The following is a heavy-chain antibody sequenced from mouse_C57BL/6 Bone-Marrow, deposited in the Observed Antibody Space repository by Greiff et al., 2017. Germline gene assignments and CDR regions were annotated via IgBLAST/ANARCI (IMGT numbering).Heavy chain of an antibody. V-gene: IGHV1-72*01. CDR1: GYTFTSYW. CDR3: AREIPYYRNYAYAMDY. J-gene: IGHJ4*01. Sequence: QVQLQQPGAELVKPGASVKLSCKASGYTFTSYWMHWVKQRPGRGLEWIGRIDPNSGGTKYNEKFMSKATLTVDKPSSTAYMQLSSLTSEDSAVYYCAREIPYYRNYAYAMDYWGQGTSVTVSS. D-gene: IGHD2-10*01. CDR2: IDPNSGGT.